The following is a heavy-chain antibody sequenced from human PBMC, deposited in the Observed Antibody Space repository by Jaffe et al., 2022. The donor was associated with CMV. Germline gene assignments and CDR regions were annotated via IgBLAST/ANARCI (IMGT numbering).Heavy chain of an antibody. J-gene: IGHJ4*02. CDR2: ISSSGSTI. CDR3: ARERDDYVDY. V-gene: IGHV3-48*03. CDR1: GFTFSSYE. Sequence: EVQLVESGGGLVQPGGSLRLSCAASGFTFSSYEMNWVRQAPGKGLEWVSYISSSGSTIYYADSVKGRFTISRDNAKNSLYLQMNSLRAEDTAVYYCARERDDYVDYWGQGTLVTVSS.